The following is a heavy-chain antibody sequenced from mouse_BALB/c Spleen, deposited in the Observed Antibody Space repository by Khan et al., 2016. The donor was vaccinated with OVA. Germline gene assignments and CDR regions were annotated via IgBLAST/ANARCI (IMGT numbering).Heavy chain of an antibody. CDR2: ISTYFGNT. CDR3: ARPAYDGAYDY. CDR1: GYTFTDYA. V-gene: IGHV1S137*01. J-gene: IGHJ2*01. D-gene: IGHD2-3*01. Sequence: QVQLQQPGPELVRPGVSVKISCKGSGYTFTDYAMYWVKQSHAESLEWIGIISTYFGNTNYNQKFKGKATMTVDKASTTAYMELARLTSEDSAIYYCARPAYDGAYDYWGQGTTLTVSS.